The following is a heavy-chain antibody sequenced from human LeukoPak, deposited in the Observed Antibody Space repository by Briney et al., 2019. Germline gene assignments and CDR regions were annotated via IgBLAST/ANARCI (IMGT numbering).Heavy chain of an antibody. V-gene: IGHV1-18*01. D-gene: IGHD3-10*01. CDR1: GYTFTSYG. CDR3: ARVDWFTMVRGDHPFDY. CDR2: ISAYNGNT. Sequence: ASVKVSCKASGYTFTSYGISWVRQAPGQGLEWMGWISAYNGNTNYAQKLQGRATMTTDTSTSTAYMELRSLRSDDTAVYYCARVDWFTMVRGDHPFDYWGQGTLVTVSS. J-gene: IGHJ4*02.